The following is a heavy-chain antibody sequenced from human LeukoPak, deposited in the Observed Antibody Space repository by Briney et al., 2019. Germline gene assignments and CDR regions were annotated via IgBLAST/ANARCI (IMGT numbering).Heavy chain of an antibody. V-gene: IGHV3-72*01. CDR2: TRNKANSYTT. CDR1: GFTFSDHY. Sequence: PGGSLRLSCAASGFTFSDHYMDWVRQAPGKGLEWVGRTRNKANSYTTEYAASVKGRFTISRDDSKSIAYLKMNSLKTEDTAVYYCQAEIHGIAVAAADYWGQGTLVTVSS. J-gene: IGHJ4*02. D-gene: IGHD6-19*01. CDR3: QAEIHGIAVAAADY.